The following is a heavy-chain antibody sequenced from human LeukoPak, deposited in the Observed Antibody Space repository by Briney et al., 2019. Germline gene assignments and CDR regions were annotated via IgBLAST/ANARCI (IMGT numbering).Heavy chain of an antibody. CDR3: ARKSRGDYYGMDV. V-gene: IGHV4-31*03. Sequence: SESLSLTCTVSGGSISSGGYYWSWIRDHRGKGREGIGYIYYSGSTYYNPCLKSRVTISVDTSKNQFSLKLSSVTAADTAVYYCARKSRGDYYGMDVWGQGTTVTVSS. J-gene: IGHJ6*02. D-gene: IGHD3-10*01. CDR1: GGSISSGGYY. CDR2: IYYSGST.